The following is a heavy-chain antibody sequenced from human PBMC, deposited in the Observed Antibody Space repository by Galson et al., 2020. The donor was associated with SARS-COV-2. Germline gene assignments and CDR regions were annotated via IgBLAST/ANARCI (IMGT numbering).Heavy chain of an antibody. CDR3: AKLGLDY. Sequence: GGSLRLSCAASGFTFRSYGMHWVRQAPGKGLEWVAAIWYDGSNKYYADAVKGRFTISRDNSKNTLYLQMNSLRDEDTAVYYCAKLGLDYWGQGTLGTVAS. CDR1: GFTFRSYG. CDR2: IWYDGSNK. V-gene: IGHV3-33*06. J-gene: IGHJ4*02. D-gene: IGHD2-2*03.